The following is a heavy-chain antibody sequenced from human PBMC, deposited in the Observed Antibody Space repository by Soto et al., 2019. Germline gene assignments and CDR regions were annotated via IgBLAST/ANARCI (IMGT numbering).Heavy chain of an antibody. D-gene: IGHD2-2*01. CDR3: ARGLRYCSSTSCYAPPYYYGMDV. CDR2: ISSSSSTI. J-gene: IGHJ6*02. Sequence: PGGSLRLSCAASGFTFSGYAMSWVRQTPGKGLEWVSYISSSSSTIYYADSVKGRFTISRDNAKNSLYLQMNSLRAEDTAVYYCARGLRYCSSTSCYAPPYYYGMDVWGQGTTVTVSS. CDR1: GFTFSGYA. V-gene: IGHV3-48*01.